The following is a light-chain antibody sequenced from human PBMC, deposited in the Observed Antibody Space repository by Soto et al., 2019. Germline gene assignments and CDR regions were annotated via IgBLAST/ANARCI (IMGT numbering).Light chain of an antibody. CDR1: QSISSN. Sequence: DIQMTQSASSLSASVGDRVTITCRASQSISSNLNWHQQKPGKAPKVLIYAASRLQSGVPSRFSGSGSGTDFTLTISSLQPEDCAIYDCQQSYSIPYTFGQGTKLEIK. CDR3: QQSYSIPYT. CDR2: AAS. V-gene: IGKV1-39*01. J-gene: IGKJ2*01.